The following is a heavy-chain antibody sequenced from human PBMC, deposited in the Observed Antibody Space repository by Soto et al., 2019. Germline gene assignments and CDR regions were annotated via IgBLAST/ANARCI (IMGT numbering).Heavy chain of an antibody. Sequence: GGSLRLSCAATGFTFNIHAMSWVRQAPGMGLEWVSTIGSTDIFYADSVKGRFTISRDNSNNILFLQLSRLKADDTAVYFCAKDHFKGNGVFDGFDVWGRGTMVTVSS. CDR1: GFTFNIHA. CDR2: IGSTDI. J-gene: IGHJ3*01. V-gene: IGHV3-23*01. CDR3: AKDHFKGNGVFDGFDV. D-gene: IGHD2-8*01.